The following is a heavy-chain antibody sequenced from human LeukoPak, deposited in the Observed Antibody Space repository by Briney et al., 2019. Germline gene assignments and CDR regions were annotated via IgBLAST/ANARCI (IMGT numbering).Heavy chain of an antibody. J-gene: IGHJ4*02. V-gene: IGHV3-23*01. D-gene: IGHD6-13*01. Sequence: GGSLRLSCAASGFTFSRFAMSWVRQAPGKGLEWVSAISGSGGSTYYADSVKGRFTISRDNSKNTLYLQMNSLRAEDTAVYYCAKSPHGSWWYYFDYWGLGTLVTVSS. CDR3: AKSPHGSWWYYFDY. CDR1: GFTFSRFA. CDR2: ISGSGGST.